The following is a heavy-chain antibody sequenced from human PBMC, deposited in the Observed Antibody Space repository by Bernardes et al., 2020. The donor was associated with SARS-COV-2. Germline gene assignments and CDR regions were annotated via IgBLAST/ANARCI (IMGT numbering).Heavy chain of an antibody. CDR2: INTGNGTT. V-gene: IGHV1-3*04. J-gene: IGHJ6*02. CDR3: ARDKGLVRGQNGMDV. D-gene: IGHD3-10*01. Sequence: ASVKVSCKTSGYTLTSYAMHWVRQAPGQRLEWMAWINTGNGTTEYSQKFQGRVTITRDTSASTAYMELSSLRSEDTAVYYCARDKGLVRGQNGMDVWGQGNTVTGSS. CDR1: GYTLTSYA.